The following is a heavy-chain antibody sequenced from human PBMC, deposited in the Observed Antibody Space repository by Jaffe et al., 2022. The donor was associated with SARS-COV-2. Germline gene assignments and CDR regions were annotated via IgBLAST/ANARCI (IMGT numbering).Heavy chain of an antibody. CDR1: GGSISSGSYY. D-gene: IGHD3-10*01. J-gene: IGHJ6*02. Sequence: QVQLQESGPGLVKPSQTLSLTCTVSGGSISSGSYYWSWIRQPAGKGLEWIGRIYTSGSTNYNPSLKSRVTISVDTSKNQFSLKLSSVTAADTAVYYCARGTASNPSALGGMDVWGQGTTVTVSS. CDR2: IYTSGST. CDR3: ARGTASNPSALGGMDV. V-gene: IGHV4-61*02.